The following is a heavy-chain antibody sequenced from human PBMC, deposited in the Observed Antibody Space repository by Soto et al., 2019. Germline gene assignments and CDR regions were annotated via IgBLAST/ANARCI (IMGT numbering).Heavy chain of an antibody. CDR2: IRSKAYGGTT. CDR3: TSASNCSSTSCYKTGYYYGMDI. D-gene: IGHD2-2*02. Sequence: GGSLRLPCTASGFTFGDYAMSWVRQAPGKGLEWVGFIRSKAYGGTTEYAASVKGRFTISRDDSKSIAYLQMNSLKTEDPAVYYCTSASNCSSTSCYKTGYYYGMDILDQGTTVTVSS. V-gene: IGHV3-49*04. CDR1: GFTFGDYA. J-gene: IGHJ6*02.